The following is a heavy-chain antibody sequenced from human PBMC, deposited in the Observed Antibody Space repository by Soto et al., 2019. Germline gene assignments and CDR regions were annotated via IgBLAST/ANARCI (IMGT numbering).Heavy chain of an antibody. CDR3: ARMGNPGIAAAGTRSYYYYYGMDV. J-gene: IGHJ6*02. Sequence: ASVKGSCKASGYTFTGYYMHWVRQAPGQGLEWMGWINPNSGGTNYAQKFQGWVTMTRDTSISTAYMELSRLRSDDTAVYYCARMGNPGIAAAGTRSYYYYYGMDVWGQGTTVTVS. V-gene: IGHV1-2*04. CDR1: GYTFTGYY. CDR2: INPNSGGT. D-gene: IGHD6-13*01.